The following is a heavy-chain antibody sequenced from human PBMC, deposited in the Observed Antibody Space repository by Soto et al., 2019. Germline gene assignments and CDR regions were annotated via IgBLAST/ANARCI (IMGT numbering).Heavy chain of an antibody. CDR1: GFIFSNAW. V-gene: IGHV3-15*01. J-gene: IGHJ4*02. Sequence: GSLRLSCAASGFIFSNAWMSWVRQAPGKGLEWVGRIKSKTNGGTTDYAAPVRGRFSISRDDSKNTLYLQMNSLKIEDTAVYYCTTDDPINRYWGQGTLVTVSS. CDR3: TTDDPINRY. CDR2: IKSKTNGGTT.